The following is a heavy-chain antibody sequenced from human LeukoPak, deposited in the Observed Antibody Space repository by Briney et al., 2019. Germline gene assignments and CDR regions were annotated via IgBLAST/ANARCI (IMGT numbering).Heavy chain of an antibody. D-gene: IGHD2-2*01. CDR1: GFTFSSYW. V-gene: IGHV3-7*03. CDR3: AREEYCSSTSCYDY. CDR2: IKQDGSEK. J-gene: IGHJ4*02. Sequence: GGSLRLSCAASGFTFSSYWMIWVRQAPGKGLEWVSNIKQDGSEKYYVDSVKGRFTISRDNAKNSLYLQMNSLRAEDTAVYYCAREEYCSSTSCYDYWGQGTLVTVSS.